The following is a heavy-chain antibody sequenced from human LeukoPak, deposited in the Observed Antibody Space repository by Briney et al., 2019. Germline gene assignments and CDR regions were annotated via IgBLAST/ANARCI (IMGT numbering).Heavy chain of an antibody. V-gene: IGHV3-7*01. CDR3: ARAVYGDY. CDR1: GFTFSSYG. CDR2: IKEDGSDK. D-gene: IGHD5/OR15-5a*01. J-gene: IGHJ4*02. Sequence: GGSLRLSCAASGFTFSSYGMSWVRQAPGKGLEWVANIKEDGSDKYYVDSVKGRFTISRDNARKSLYLQMNSLRAEDTAVYYCARAVYGDYWGQGTLVTVSS.